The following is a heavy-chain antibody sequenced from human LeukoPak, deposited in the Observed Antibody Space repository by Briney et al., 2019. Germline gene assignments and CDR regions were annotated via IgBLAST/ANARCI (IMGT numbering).Heavy chain of an antibody. CDR1: GGSFSGYY. CDR3: ARGGYYDSGGYSAAEYFQH. J-gene: IGHJ1*01. D-gene: IGHD3-22*01. Sequence: PSETLSLTCTVYGGSFSGYYWSWIRQPPGKGLEWIGEINYSGSMNYNPSLKSRVTISVDTPKNQFSLKLSSVTAADTAVYYCARGGYYDSGGYSAAEYFQHWGQGTLVTVSS. V-gene: IGHV4-34*01. CDR2: INYSGSM.